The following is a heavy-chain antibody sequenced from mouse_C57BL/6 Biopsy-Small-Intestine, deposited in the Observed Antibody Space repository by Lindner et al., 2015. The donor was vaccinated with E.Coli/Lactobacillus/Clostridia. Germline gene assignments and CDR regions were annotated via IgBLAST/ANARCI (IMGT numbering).Heavy chain of an antibody. CDR2: ISSGSSTI. D-gene: IGHD1-1*01. Sequence: VQLQESGGGLVKPGGSLKLSCAASGFTFSDYGMHWVRQAPEKGLEWVAYISSGSSTIYYADTVEGRFTISRDNAKNTLFLQMTSLRSEDTAMYYCARTEDYYGNFDVWGTGTTVTVSS. V-gene: IGHV5-17*01. J-gene: IGHJ1*03. CDR3: ARTEDYYGNFDV. CDR1: GFTFSDYG.